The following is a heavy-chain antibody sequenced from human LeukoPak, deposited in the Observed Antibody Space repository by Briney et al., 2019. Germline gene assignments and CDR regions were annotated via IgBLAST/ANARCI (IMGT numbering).Heavy chain of an antibody. J-gene: IGHJ4*02. V-gene: IGHV3-30*18. CDR3: AKGPAAGTTALDY. CDR1: GFTFSSYG. Sequence: GGSLRLSCAASGFTFSSYGMHWVRQAPGKGLEWVAVISCDGSNKYYADSVKGRFTISRDNSKNTLYLQMNSLRAEDTAVYYCAKGPAAGTTALDYWGQGTLVTVSS. CDR2: ISCDGSNK. D-gene: IGHD1-7*01.